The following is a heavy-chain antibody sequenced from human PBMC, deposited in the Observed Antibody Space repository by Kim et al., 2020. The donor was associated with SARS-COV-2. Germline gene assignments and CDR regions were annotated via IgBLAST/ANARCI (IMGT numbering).Heavy chain of an antibody. CDR3: AREPLSSSWYSPYYYGMDV. J-gene: IGHJ6*02. Sequence: SETLSLTCAVSGGSISSSNWWSWVRQPPGKGLEWIGEIYHSGSTNYNPSLKSRVTISVDKSKNQFSLKLSSVTAADTAVYYCAREPLSSSWYSPYYYGMDVWGQGTTVTVSS. D-gene: IGHD6-13*01. V-gene: IGHV4-4*02. CDR1: GGSISSSNW. CDR2: IYHSGST.